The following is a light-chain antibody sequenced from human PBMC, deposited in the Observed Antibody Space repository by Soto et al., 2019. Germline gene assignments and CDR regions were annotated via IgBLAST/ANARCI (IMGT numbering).Light chain of an antibody. CDR1: TNDVGGYNY. CDR3: GTWDSSLGAGGV. Sequence: QSVLTQPASVSGSPGQSISISCTGTTNDVGGYNYVSWYQQHPGKAPKLMIYEVSNRPSGVSHRFSGSKSGNTASLTISGLQAEDEADYYCGTWDSSLGAGGVFGGGTKLTVL. CDR2: EVS. V-gene: IGLV2-14*01. J-gene: IGLJ3*02.